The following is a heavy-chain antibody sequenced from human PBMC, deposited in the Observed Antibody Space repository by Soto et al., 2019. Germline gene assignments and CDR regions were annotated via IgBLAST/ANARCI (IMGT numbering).Heavy chain of an antibody. J-gene: IGHJ4*02. D-gene: IGHD3-22*01. CDR1: GSTFSSYL. CDR2: IKQDGSEK. V-gene: IGHV3-7*01. CDR3: ARDDYYDSSGHYYFDH. Sequence: GGSLRRAVAASGSTFSSYLMSWVRQSPGKGVEWVANIKQDGSEKYYVDSVNGRFTISRDNAKNSLYLQMNSLSAEDKAVYYCARDDYYDSSGHYYFDHWGQGTLVTVSS.